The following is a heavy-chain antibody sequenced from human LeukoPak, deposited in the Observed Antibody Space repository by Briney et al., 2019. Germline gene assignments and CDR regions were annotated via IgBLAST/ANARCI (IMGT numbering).Heavy chain of an antibody. J-gene: IGHJ6*03. CDR1: GFTFSSYS. CDR3: ARAFDYYYYMDV. Sequence: GGSLRLSCAASGFTFSSYSMNWVRQAPGKGLEWVSSISSSSSYIYYADSVKGRFTISRDNAKNSLYLQMNSLRAEDTAVYYCARAFDYYYYMDVWGKGTTVTVSS. V-gene: IGHV3-21*01. CDR2: ISSSSSYI.